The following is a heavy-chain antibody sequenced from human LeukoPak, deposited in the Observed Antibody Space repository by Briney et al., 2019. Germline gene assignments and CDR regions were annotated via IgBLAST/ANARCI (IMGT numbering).Heavy chain of an antibody. J-gene: IGHJ3*01. D-gene: IGHD3-9*01. CDR3: ARDYDVLRYFDD. CDR1: GFTVSSNY. CDR2: IYSGGST. V-gene: IGHV3-53*01. Sequence: GGSLRLSCAASGFTVSSNYMSWVRQAPGKGLEWVSVIYSGGSTYYADSVKGRFTISRDNSKNTLYLQMNSLRAEDTAVYYCARDYDVLRYFDDWGQGTMVTVSS.